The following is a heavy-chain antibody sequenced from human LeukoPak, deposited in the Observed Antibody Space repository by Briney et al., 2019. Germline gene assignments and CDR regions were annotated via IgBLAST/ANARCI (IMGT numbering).Heavy chain of an antibody. D-gene: IGHD6-13*01. CDR3: ARGRSSSWYVDY. CDR1: GGSFSGYY. CDR2: INHSGST. V-gene: IGHV4-34*01. Sequence: SETLSLTCAVYGGSFSGYYWSWIRQPPGKGLEWIGEINHSGSTNYNPSLKSRVTISVDTSKNQFSLKLSSVTAADTAVYYCARGRSSSWYVDYWGQGTLVTVSS. J-gene: IGHJ4*02.